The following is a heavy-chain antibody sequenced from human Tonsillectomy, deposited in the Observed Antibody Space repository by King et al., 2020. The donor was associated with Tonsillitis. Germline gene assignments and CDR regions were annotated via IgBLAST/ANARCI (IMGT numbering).Heavy chain of an antibody. V-gene: IGHV4-59*01. J-gene: IGHJ6*03. CDR1: GGSISGFY. Sequence: VQLQESGPGLVKPSETLSLSCTVSGGSISGFYWSWIRQPPGKGLEWIGYVYYSGSTNYNPPLKSRVTISADTSKNQFSLKLSSVSAADAAVYYCARVGGFDFWSGLRHYYYYYMDVWGKGTTVTVSS. D-gene: IGHD3-3*01. CDR3: ARVGGFDFWSGLRHYYYYYMDV. CDR2: VYYSGST.